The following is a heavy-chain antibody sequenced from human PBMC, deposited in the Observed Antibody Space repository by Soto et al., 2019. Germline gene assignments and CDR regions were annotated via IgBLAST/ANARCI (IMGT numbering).Heavy chain of an antibody. Sequence: QVHLVQSGGGVVQPGRSLRLSCAASGFTFSNFGMHWVRQAPGKGLELVATILYDGSDQYYADSLRGRFTISRDNSNDTLDLQMNSRKPEDTAVYYCAKDFSSAWSRRWYFALWGRGTLVGVSS. D-gene: IGHD6-19*01. CDR3: AKDFSSAWSRRWYFAL. CDR1: GFTFSNFG. V-gene: IGHV3-30*18. J-gene: IGHJ2*01. CDR2: ILYDGSDQ.